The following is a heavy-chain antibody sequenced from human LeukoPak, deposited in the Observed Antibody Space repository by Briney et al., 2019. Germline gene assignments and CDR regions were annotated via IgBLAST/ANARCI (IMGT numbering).Heavy chain of an antibody. CDR1: GYSISSGYY. CDR2: IYHSGST. D-gene: IGHD6-19*01. J-gene: IGHJ4*02. V-gene: IGHV4-38-2*02. CDR3: ARVLGVAGIFAYFDY. Sequence: NPSETLSLTCTVSGYSISSGYYWGWIRQPPGKGLEWIGSIYHSGSTYYNPSLKSRVTISVDRSKNQFSLKLSSVTAADTAVYYCARVLGVAGIFAYFDYWGQGTLVTVSS.